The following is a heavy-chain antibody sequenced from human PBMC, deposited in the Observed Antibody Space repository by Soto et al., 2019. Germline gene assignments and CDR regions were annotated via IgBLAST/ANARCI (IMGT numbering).Heavy chain of an antibody. CDR3: ARCGAEAYYDFWSGYYIDY. V-gene: IGHV1-18*01. CDR2: ISAYNGNT. D-gene: IGHD3-3*01. Sequence: QVQLVQSGAEVKKPGASVKVSCKASGYTFTSYGISWVRQAPGQGLEWMGWISAYNGNTNYAQKLQGRVTMTTDTSTSTAYMEMRSLRSDDTAVYYCARCGAEAYYDFWSGYYIDYWGQGTLVTVSS. CDR1: GYTFTSYG. J-gene: IGHJ4*02.